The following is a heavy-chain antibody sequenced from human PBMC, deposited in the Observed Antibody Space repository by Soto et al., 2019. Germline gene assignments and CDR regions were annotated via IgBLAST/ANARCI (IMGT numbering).Heavy chain of an antibody. CDR1: GGSISSYY. D-gene: IGHD3-22*01. CDR3: ARGGGYYDSRPFDI. V-gene: IGHV4-59*01. J-gene: IGHJ3*02. CDR2: IYYSGST. Sequence: AETLSLTCTVSGGSISSYYWSWIRQPPGKGLEWIGYIYYSGSTNYNPSLKSRVTISVDTSKNQFSLKLSSVTAADTAVYYCARGGGYYDSRPFDIWGQGTMVTVSS.